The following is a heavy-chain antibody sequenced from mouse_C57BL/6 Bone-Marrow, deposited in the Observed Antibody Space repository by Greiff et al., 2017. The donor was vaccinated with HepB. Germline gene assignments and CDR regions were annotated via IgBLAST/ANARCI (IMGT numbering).Heavy chain of an antibody. CDR3: ARRGGNYWFAY. D-gene: IGHD2-1*01. CDR1: GYTFTSYW. J-gene: IGHJ3*01. CDR2: IDPSDSYT. V-gene: IGHV1-59*01. Sequence: QVQLQQPGAELVRPGTSVKLSCKASGYTFTSYWMHWVKQRPGQGLEWIGVIDPSDSYTNYNQKFKGKATLTVDTSSSTAYMQLSSLTSEDSAVYYCARRGGNYWFAYWGQGTLVTVSA.